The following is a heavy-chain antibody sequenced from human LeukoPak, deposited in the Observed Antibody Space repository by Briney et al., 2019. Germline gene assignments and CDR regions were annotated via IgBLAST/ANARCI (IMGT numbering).Heavy chain of an antibody. CDR3: VRGFFCTNGSCYPDVLDV. V-gene: IGHV1-18*01. J-gene: IGHJ3*01. CDR1: GYTFTSYG. Sequence: ASVKVSCKASGYTFTSYGISWVRQAPGQGLEWMGWINPYSGNTNYAQTLQGRVTLTTDTSTSTAYMELSRLRSDDTAVYYCVRGFFCTNGSCYPDVLDVWGQGTMVTVSS. CDR2: INPYSGNT. D-gene: IGHD2-8*01.